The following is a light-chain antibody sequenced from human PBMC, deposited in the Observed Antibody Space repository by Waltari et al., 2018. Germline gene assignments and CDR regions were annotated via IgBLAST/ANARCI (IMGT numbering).Light chain of an antibody. J-gene: IGKJ2*01. Sequence: EIVLTQSPGTLSLSSGERASLSCRASQSVSSSYLAWYQHKPGQAPRLLIYGASTRATDIADRFSGSGSGTDFTLTISRLEPEDFAVYYCLHCGGSPPYTFGQGTKLEI. CDR2: GAS. V-gene: IGKV3-20*01. CDR1: QSVSSSY. CDR3: LHCGGSPPYT.